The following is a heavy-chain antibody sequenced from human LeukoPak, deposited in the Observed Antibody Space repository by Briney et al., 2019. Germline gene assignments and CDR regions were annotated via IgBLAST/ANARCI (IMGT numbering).Heavy chain of an antibody. V-gene: IGHV5-51*01. Sequence: GESLKISCKGSGYSLTSYWIGWVRQMPGKGLEWMGIIYPGDSDTRYSPSFQGQVTISADKSISTAYLQWSSLKASDTAMYYCPRPLDYGDYSGYFDYWGQGTLVTVSS. CDR2: IYPGDSDT. D-gene: IGHD4-17*01. J-gene: IGHJ4*02. CDR1: GYSLTSYW. CDR3: PRPLDYGDYSGYFDY.